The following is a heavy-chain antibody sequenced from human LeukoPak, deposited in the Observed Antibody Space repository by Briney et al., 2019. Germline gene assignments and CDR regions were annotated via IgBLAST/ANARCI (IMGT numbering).Heavy chain of an antibody. CDR2: IIPIFGTA. CDR3: AMGVGAPEDLAVAADFDY. V-gene: IGHV1-69*06. D-gene: IGHD6-19*01. Sequence: GASVKVSCKASGYTFTGYYMHWVGQAPGQGLEWMGGIIPIFGTANYAQKFQGRVTITADKSTSTAYMELSSLRSEDTAVYYCAMGVGAPEDLAVAADFDYWGQGTLVTVSS. J-gene: IGHJ4*02. CDR1: GYTFTGYY.